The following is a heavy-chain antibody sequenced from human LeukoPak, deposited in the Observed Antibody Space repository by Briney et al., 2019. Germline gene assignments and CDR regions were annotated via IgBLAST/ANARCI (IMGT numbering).Heavy chain of an antibody. V-gene: IGHV4-59*01. J-gene: IGHJ4*02. Sequence: SETLSLTCTVSGGSISSYYWSWIRQPPGKGLEWIGYIYYSGSTNHNPSLKSRVTISVDTSKNQFSLKLSSVTAADTAVYYCATGQWLRPFDYWGQGTLVTVSS. CDR3: ATGQWLRPFDY. D-gene: IGHD5-12*01. CDR1: GGSISSYY. CDR2: IYYSGST.